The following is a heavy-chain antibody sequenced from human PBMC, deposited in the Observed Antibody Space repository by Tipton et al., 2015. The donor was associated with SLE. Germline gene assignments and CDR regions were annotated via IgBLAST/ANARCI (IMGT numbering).Heavy chain of an antibody. CDR3: ARLPYDSSGYYGRYYYGLDV. Sequence: SVKDRFTISRDNAKNSLYLQMSSLRAEDTAVYYCARLPYDSSGYYGRYYYGLDVWGQGTAVTVSS. D-gene: IGHD3-22*01. V-gene: IGHV3-21*03. J-gene: IGHJ6*02.